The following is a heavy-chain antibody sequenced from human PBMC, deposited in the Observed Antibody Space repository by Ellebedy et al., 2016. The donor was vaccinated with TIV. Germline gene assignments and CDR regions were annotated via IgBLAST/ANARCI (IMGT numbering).Heavy chain of an antibody. J-gene: IGHJ4*02. D-gene: IGHD1-26*01. V-gene: IGHV3-7*01. CDR2: IKQDGSEK. CDR3: AKETVGARVY. Sequence: GGSLRLSXAASGFTFSSYWMSWVRQAPGKGLEWVANIKQDGSEKYYVDSVKGRFTISRDNSKNTLYLQMTSLRAEDTAVYYCAKETVGARVYWGQGTLVTVSS. CDR1: GFTFSSYW.